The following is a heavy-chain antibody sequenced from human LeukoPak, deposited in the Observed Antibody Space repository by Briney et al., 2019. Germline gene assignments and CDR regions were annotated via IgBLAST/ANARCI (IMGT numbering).Heavy chain of an antibody. CDR1: GGSISSSSYY. V-gene: IGHV4-39*07. D-gene: IGHD3-10*01. CDR2: IYYSGST. Sequence: SETLSLTCTVSGGSISSSSYYWGWIRQPPGKGLEWIGSIYYSGSTYYNPSLKSRVTISVDTSKNQFSLKLSSVTAADTAVYYCARNYGSGVNVDYWGQGTLVTVSS. J-gene: IGHJ4*02. CDR3: ARNYGSGVNVDY.